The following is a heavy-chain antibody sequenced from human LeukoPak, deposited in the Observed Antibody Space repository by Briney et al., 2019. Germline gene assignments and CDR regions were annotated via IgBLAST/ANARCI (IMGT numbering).Heavy chain of an antibody. CDR3: AKVDGSGSYYPNFDY. CDR1: GFTFSSYA. Sequence: PGGSLRLSCAASGFTFSSYAMSWVRQAPGKGLEWVSAISGSGGSTYYADSVKGRFTISRDNSKNTLYLQMNSLRAEDTAVYYCAKVDGSGSYYPNFDYWGQGTLVTVSS. J-gene: IGHJ4*02. D-gene: IGHD3-10*01. V-gene: IGHV3-23*01. CDR2: ISGSGGST.